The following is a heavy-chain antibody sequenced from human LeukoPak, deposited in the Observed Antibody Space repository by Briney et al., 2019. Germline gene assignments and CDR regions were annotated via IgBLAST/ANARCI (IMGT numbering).Heavy chain of an antibody. V-gene: IGHV3-74*01. CDR2: ISRGGSDT. J-gene: IGHJ5*02. Sequence: GGSLRRSCAASGFTFSYYWIHWVRHAPGKGLVWVAHISRGGSDTTYADSVKGRLTMSRYNAKNTVYLQMNSLRDEDTAVYYCLRHIYTGTHWYMGQGWFAPWGQGTLVTVSS. D-gene: IGHD1-14*01. CDR3: LRHIYTGTHWYMGQGWFAP. CDR1: GFTFSYYW.